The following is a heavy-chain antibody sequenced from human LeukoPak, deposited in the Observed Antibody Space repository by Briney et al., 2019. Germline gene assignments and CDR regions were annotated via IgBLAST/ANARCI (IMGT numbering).Heavy chain of an antibody. CDR1: GASISSDKW. D-gene: IGHD3-9*01. V-gene: IGHV4-4*02. Sequence: PSGTLSLTCAVSGASISSDKWWRWVRQPPGKGLEWIGEIHHSGNTNYSPSLKSRVTMSADKSKNEFSLRLTSVTAADTAVYYCARSGVWLPAVWGQGTLVTVSS. CDR2: IHHSGNT. CDR3: ARSGVWLPAV. J-gene: IGHJ4*02.